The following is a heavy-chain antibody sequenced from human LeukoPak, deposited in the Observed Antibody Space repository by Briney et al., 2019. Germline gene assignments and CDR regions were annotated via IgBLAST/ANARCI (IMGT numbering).Heavy chain of an antibody. D-gene: IGHD2-2*01. CDR3: ARQYDSYFYYYLDL. CDR1: RYPINNAYY. V-gene: IGHV4-38-2*01. CDR2: LYHPDST. Sequence: SETLSLTCAVPRYPINNAYYWVWIRQPPGKGLEWIGSLYHPDSTYYNPSLKSRVTMSVDTSTNQFSLKLSFVTAADTAVYYCARQYDSYFYYYLDLWGTGTTVTVSS. J-gene: IGHJ6*03.